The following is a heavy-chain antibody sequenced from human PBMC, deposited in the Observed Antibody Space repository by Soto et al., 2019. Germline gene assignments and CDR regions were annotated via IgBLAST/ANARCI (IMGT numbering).Heavy chain of an antibody. Sequence: QVQLVQSGAEVKKPGASVKVSCKASGYTFTSYGISWVRQAPGQGLEWMGWISAYNGNTNYAQKLQGRVTMTTDTSTSTAYMELRSLRSDDTAVYYCARVMGLLWFGDPNSKNRNWFDPWGQGTLVTVSS. CDR2: ISAYNGNT. CDR1: GYTFTSYG. V-gene: IGHV1-18*01. CDR3: ARVMGLLWFGDPNSKNRNWFDP. J-gene: IGHJ5*02. D-gene: IGHD3-10*01.